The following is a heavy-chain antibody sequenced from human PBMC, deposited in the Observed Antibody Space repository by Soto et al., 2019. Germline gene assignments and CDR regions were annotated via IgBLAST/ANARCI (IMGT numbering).Heavy chain of an antibody. CDR2: INSDGSST. CDR1: GFTFSSYW. Sequence: VQLVESGGGLVQPGGSLRLSSAASGFTFSSYWTHWVRQAPGKGLVWVSRINSDGSSTSYADSVKGRFTISRDNAKNTLYLQMNSLRAEDTAVYYCAREEGYGDYYFDYWGQGTLVTVSS. J-gene: IGHJ4*02. D-gene: IGHD4-17*01. CDR3: AREEGYGDYYFDY. V-gene: IGHV3-74*01.